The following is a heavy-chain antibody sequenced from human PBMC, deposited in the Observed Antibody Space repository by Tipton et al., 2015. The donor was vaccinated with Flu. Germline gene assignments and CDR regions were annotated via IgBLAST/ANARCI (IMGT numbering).Heavy chain of an antibody. J-gene: IGHJ4*02. CDR2: IHHTGNR. Sequence: TLSLTCSVSGDSIRSDYYWGWIRQPPRKGLEWIGNIHHTGNRYYNPSLKSRVTISVDKSKNQFSLRVISVTAADTAVYYCARAGRGSSGGLGNYYFDYWGQGTLVTVSS. D-gene: IGHD6-19*01. V-gene: IGHV4-38-2*02. CDR3: ARAGRGSSGGLGNYYFDY. CDR1: GDSIRSDYY.